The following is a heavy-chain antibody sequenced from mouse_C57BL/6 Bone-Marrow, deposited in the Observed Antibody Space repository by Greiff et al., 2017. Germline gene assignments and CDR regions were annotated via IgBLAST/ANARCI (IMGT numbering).Heavy chain of an antibody. J-gene: IGHJ2*01. CDR2: INYDGSST. V-gene: IGHV5-16*01. CDR1: GFTFSDYY. CDR3: ARGEGDF. Sequence: EVMLVESEGGLVQPGSSMKLSCTASGFTFSDYYMAWVRQVPEKGLEWVANINYDGSSTYYLDSLKSRFIISRDNAKNLLYLQRSSLKSEDTATYYCARGEGDFGGQGTTLTVSS.